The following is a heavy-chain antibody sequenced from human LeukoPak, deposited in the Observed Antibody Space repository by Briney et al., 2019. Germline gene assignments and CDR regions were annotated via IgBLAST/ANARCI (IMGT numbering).Heavy chain of an antibody. V-gene: IGHV4-59*01. Sequence: SETLSLTCTVSGGSISSYYWSWIRQPPGKGLEWIGYIYYSGSTNYNPSLKSRVTISVDTSKNQFSLKLSSVTAADTAVYYCAVLYSSGWPGTFDYWGQGTLVTVSS. CDR1: GGSISSYY. J-gene: IGHJ4*02. CDR2: IYYSGST. D-gene: IGHD6-19*01. CDR3: AVLYSSGWPGTFDY.